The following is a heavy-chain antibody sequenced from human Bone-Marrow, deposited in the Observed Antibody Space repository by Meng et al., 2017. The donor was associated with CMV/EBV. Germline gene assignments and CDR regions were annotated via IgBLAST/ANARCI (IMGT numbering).Heavy chain of an antibody. D-gene: IGHD2-2*03. CDR2: INPSGGST. CDR1: GYTFTSYY. V-gene: IGHV1-46*01. J-gene: IGHJ4*02. Sequence: ASVKVSCKASGYTFTSYYMHWVRQAPGQGLEWMGIINPSGGSTSYAQKFQGRVTITTDESTSTAYMELSSLRSEDTAVYYCARFGYCSSTSCLYYFAYWGPGPLVTGSS. CDR3: ARFGYCSSTSCLYYFAY.